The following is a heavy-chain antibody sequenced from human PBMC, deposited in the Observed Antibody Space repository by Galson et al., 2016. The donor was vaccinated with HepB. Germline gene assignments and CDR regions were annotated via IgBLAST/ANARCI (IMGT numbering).Heavy chain of an antibody. CDR3: AKEALSGSGTYIDS. CDR1: GFAFSNFA. J-gene: IGHJ4*02. CDR2: SNARGDNI. Sequence: SLRLSCAGSGFAFSNFAMSWVRQAPGEGLEWISSSNARGDNIYYSASVKGRFTLSRDNSNNTLYLRMNSLRVEDTAIYYCAKEALSGSGTYIDSWGQGILVTVSS. D-gene: IGHD3-10*01. V-gene: IGHV3-23*01.